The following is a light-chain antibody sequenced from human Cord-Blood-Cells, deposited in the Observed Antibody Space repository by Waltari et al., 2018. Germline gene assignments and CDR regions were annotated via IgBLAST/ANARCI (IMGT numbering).Light chain of an antibody. CDR2: EVS. CDR3: SSYTSSSTLDVV. Sequence: QSALTQPASVSGSPGQSITISCPGTSSDVGAYNYVAWYQQLPGKAPKLMIYEVSNRPSGVSNRFSGSKSGNTASLTISGLQAEDEADYYCSSYTSSSTLDVVFGGGTKLTVL. V-gene: IGLV2-14*01. J-gene: IGLJ2*01. CDR1: SSDVGAYNY.